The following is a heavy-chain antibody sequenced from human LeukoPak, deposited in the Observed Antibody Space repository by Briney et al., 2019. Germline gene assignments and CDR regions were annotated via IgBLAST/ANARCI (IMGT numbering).Heavy chain of an antibody. CDR2: IKQDGSEK. CDR1: GFTFSSYW. D-gene: IGHD3-22*01. Sequence: EGSLRLSCAASGFTFSSYWMSWVRQAPGMGLEWVTNIKQDGSEKYYVDSVQGRFTISRDNAKNSLYLQMNSLRAEDTAVYYCVRSSSSGYHSRWGQGTLVTVSS. CDR3: VRSSSSGYHSR. J-gene: IGHJ4*02. V-gene: IGHV3-7*01.